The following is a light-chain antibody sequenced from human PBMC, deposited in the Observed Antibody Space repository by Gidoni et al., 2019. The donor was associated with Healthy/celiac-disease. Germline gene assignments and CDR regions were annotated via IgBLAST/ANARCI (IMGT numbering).Light chain of an antibody. CDR3: QQRINWPPGS. CDR1: QSVSSY. Sequence: IVLTQSPATLSLSPGERATLSCRASQSVSSYLAWYQQKPGQAPRLLIYDASNRHTGIPARFSGSWSGTDFTLTISSLELEDFAVYYCQQRINWPPGSFGQGTKLEIK. V-gene: IGKV3-11*01. J-gene: IGKJ2*04. CDR2: DAS.